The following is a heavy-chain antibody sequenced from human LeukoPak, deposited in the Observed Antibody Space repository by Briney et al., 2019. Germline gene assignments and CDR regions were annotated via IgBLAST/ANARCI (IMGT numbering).Heavy chain of an antibody. Sequence: ASVKVSCKSSGYTFTSYGIIWVRQAPGQGLEWMGWISAYNGNTNYAQKLQGRVTMTTDTSTSTAYMELRSLRSDDTAVYYCARDGYYYGSGSYYNVGYWGQETLVTVSS. CDR1: GYTFTSYG. D-gene: IGHD3-10*01. CDR3: ARDGYYYGSGSYYNVGY. J-gene: IGHJ4*02. CDR2: ISAYNGNT. V-gene: IGHV1-18*01.